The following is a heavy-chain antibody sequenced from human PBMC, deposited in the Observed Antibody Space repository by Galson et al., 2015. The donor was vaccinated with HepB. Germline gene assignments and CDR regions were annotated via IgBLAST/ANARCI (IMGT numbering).Heavy chain of an antibody. CDR2: ISSSSSTI. CDR3: ASAVGGAKLY. Sequence: SLRLSCAASRFTFSSYSMNWVRQAPGKGLEWVSYISSSSSTIYYADSVKGRFTISRDNAKNSLYLQMNSLRAEDTAVYYCASAVGGAKLYWGQGTLVTVSS. J-gene: IGHJ4*02. CDR1: RFTFSSYS. V-gene: IGHV3-48*01. D-gene: IGHD4/OR15-4a*01.